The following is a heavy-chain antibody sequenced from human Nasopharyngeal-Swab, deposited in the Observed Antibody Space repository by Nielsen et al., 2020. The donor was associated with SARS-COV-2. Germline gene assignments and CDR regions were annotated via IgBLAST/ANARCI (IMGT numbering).Heavy chain of an antibody. CDR2: ITWNSGK. J-gene: IGHJ4*02. D-gene: IGHD4-11*01. V-gene: IGHV3-9*01. Sequence: SLKISCAASGFTYDDYAMHWVRQAPGKCLEWVSGITWNSGKGYADSVKGRFTVSRDNAKNSLYLLMNTLRSEDTALYYCARGTADYSNPSFDYWGQGTLVTVPS. CDR1: GFTYDDYA. CDR3: ARGTADYSNPSFDY.